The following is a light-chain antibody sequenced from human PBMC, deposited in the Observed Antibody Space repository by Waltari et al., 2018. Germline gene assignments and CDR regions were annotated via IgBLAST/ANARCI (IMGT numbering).Light chain of an antibody. V-gene: IGKV3-20*01. CDR1: QTIYNKY. CDR2: GAS. Sequence: EIVLTQSPGTLSLSPGERATLSCRASQTIYNKYLAWYQQKSGQAPRLLIYGASSRATGITDRFSGSGSGTDFTLTISRLEPEDFAVYFCQQFGTSPPTGFGPGTRLDVK. J-gene: IGKJ3*01. CDR3: QQFGTSPPTG.